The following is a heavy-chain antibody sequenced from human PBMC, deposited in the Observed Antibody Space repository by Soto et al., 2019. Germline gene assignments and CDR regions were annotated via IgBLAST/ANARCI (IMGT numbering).Heavy chain of an antibody. D-gene: IGHD2-15*01. CDR3: VKNRGGCWTFAS. Sequence: QVQLVESGGGVVQPGRSLRLSCAAAGFTFSRDAMHWVRQAPGKGLELVAVITYDGPEKSKWYAESVEGRFTISIDNSKSMLHLEMNSLRLEDTAVIYCVKNRGGCWTFASWGQGTLVTVSS. CDR1: GFTFSRDA. CDR2: ITYDGPEKSK. V-gene: IGHV3-30*18. J-gene: IGHJ4*02.